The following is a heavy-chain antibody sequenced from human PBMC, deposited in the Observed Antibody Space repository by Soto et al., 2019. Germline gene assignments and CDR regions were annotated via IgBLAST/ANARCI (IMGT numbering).Heavy chain of an antibody. V-gene: IGHV2-5*01. D-gene: IGHD2-15*01. CDR3: ARRRYCSGGSCDINWFDP. Sequence: ASGPTLVNPTQTLTLTCTFSGFSLSTSGVGVGWLRQPPGKALEWLALIYWNDDERYSPSLKSRLTITKDTSKNQVVLTMTNMDTMDTATYYCARRRYCSGGSCDINWFDPWGQGTLVTVSS. J-gene: IGHJ5*02. CDR1: GFSLSTSGVG. CDR2: IYWNDDE.